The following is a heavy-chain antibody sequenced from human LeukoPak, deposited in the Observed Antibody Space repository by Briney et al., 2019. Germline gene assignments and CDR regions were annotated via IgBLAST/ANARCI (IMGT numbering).Heavy chain of an antibody. D-gene: IGHD4-17*01. Sequence: GGSLRLPCAASGLTFSNYAMNWVRQASGRGLEWVSGITDSGRKTYYADSVKGRFSISRDNSKNTVYLQMSDLRAEDTAVYYCAKITKATTPNYWGQGTQVTVSS. J-gene: IGHJ4*02. CDR2: ITDSGRKT. CDR1: GLTFSNYA. V-gene: IGHV3-23*01. CDR3: AKITKATTPNY.